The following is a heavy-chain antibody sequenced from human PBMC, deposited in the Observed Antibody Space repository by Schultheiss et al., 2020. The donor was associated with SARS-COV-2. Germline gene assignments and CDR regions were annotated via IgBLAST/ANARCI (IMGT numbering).Heavy chain of an antibody. V-gene: IGHV4-38-2*01. D-gene: IGHD3-16*01. CDR3: ARLAAVKLVGY. J-gene: IGHJ4*02. CDR2: FYHSGST. CDR1: GYSFSSGHY. Sequence: SQTLSLTCAVSGYSFSSGHYWGWIRQPPGKGLEWIGSFYHSGSTYYNPSLKSRVTTSVDTSKNQFSLKLSSVTAADTAVYYCARLAAVKLVGYWGQGTLVTVSS.